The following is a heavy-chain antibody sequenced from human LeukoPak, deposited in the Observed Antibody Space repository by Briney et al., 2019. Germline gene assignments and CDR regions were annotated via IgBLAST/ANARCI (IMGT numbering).Heavy chain of an antibody. CDR3: AKDIGYFEITLDY. J-gene: IGHJ4*02. V-gene: IGHV3-30*04. CDR2: ISYDGSNK. D-gene: IGHD2/OR15-2a*01. Sequence: GGSLRLSCAASGFTFSSYAMHWVRQAPGKGLEWVAVISYDGSNKYYADSVKGRFTISRDNSKNTLYLQMNSLRAEDTAVYYCAKDIGYFEITLDYWGQGTLVTVSS. CDR1: GFTFSSYA.